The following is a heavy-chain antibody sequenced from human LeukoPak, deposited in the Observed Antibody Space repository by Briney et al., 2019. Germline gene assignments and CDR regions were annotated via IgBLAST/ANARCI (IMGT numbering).Heavy chain of an antibody. CDR1: GFTFSSYS. J-gene: IGHJ6*03. V-gene: IGHV3-21*01. CDR2: ISSSSSYI. Sequence: PGGSLRLSCAASGFTFSSYSMNWVRQAPGKGLEWVSSISSSSSYIYYADSVKGRFTISRDNAKNSLYLQMNSLRAEDTAVYYCARDPSRSYDFWSGYSSPSRLGYMDVWGKGTTVTVSS. CDR3: ARDPSRSYDFWSGYSSPSRLGYMDV. D-gene: IGHD3-3*01.